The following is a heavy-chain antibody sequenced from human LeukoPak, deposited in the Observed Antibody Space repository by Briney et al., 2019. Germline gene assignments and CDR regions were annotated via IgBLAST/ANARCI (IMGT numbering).Heavy chain of an antibody. D-gene: IGHD6-13*01. CDR3: ASTAAAGIFDY. V-gene: IGHV4-59*01. J-gene: IGHJ4*02. CDR2: IYYSGSP. CDR1: GDSIRSYY. Sequence: SETLSLTCTVSGDSIRSYYWNWIRQPPGKGLEWIAYIYYSGSPNYNPSLKSRVTISVDTSKNQFSLKLSSVTAADTAVYYCASTAAAGIFDYWGQGTLVTVSS.